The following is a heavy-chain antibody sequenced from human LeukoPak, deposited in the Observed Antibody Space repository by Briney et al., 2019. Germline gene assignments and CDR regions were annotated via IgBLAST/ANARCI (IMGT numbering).Heavy chain of an antibody. CDR2: INWNGGST. CDR1: GFTFDEYG. CDR3: ARDLGHCSGGSCSYYFDY. V-gene: IGHV3-20*04. D-gene: IGHD2-15*01. J-gene: IGHJ4*02. Sequence: PGGSLRLSCAAAGFTFDEYGMSWVRHAPGKGLEWVSGINWNGGSTVYADSVKGRFTISRDNAKNSLYLQMNSLRDEDTALYYCARDLGHCSGGSCSYYFDYWGQGTLVAVSS.